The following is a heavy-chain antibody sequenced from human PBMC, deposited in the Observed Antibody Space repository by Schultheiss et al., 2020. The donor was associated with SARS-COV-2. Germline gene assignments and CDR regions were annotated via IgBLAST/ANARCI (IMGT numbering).Heavy chain of an antibody. CDR2: IYYSGST. CDR1: GGSISSYY. D-gene: IGHD4-17*01. CDR3: ASQTLEYGDYSY. J-gene: IGHJ4*02. V-gene: IGHV4-59*01. Sequence: SETLSLTCTVSGGSISSYYWSWIRQPPGKGLEWIGYIYYSGSTYYNPSLKSRVTISVDTSKNQFSLKLSSVTAADTAVYYCASQTLEYGDYSYWGQGTLVTVSS.